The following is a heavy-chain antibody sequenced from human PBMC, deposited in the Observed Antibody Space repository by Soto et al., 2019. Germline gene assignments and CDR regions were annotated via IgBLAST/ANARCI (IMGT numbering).Heavy chain of an antibody. V-gene: IGHV1-69*01. CDR3: ARGLIAAAGPPYYLDY. Sequence: QVQLVQSGAEVKKPGSSVKVSCKASGGTFSSYAISWVRQAPGQGLEWMGGIIPIFGTANYAQKFQGRVTLIADEATSTAYMELSSLRSEDTAVYYCARGLIAAAGPPYYLDYWGQGTLVTVSS. CDR2: IIPIFGTA. D-gene: IGHD6-13*01. J-gene: IGHJ4*02. CDR1: GGTFSSYA.